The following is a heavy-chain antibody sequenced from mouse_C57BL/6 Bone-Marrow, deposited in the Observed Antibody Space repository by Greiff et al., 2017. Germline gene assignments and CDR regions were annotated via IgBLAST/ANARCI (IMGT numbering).Heavy chain of an antibody. J-gene: IGHJ1*01. CDR1: GFTFSDFY. CDR3: ARDYYGSSYWYVDV. Sequence: DVKLVESGGGLVQPGGSLRLSCATSGFTFSDFYMEWVRQPPGKRLEWIAASRNKANDDTTEYSASVKGLFIVSRDTSQSILYLQMNALRAEDTAIYYCARDYYGSSYWYVDVWGAVTTVTVSS. D-gene: IGHD1-1*01. CDR2: SRNKANDDTT. V-gene: IGHV7-1*02.